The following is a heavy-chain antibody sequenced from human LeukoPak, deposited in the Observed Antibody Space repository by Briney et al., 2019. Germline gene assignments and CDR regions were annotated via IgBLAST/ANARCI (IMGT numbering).Heavy chain of an antibody. Sequence: PGGSLRLSCAASGFTFSSYSMNWVRQAPGKGLEWVSSISSSSSYIYYADSVKGRFTISRDNAKNSLYLQMNSLRAEDTAVYYCARVMDTAMGIDYWGQGTLVTVSS. CDR2: ISSSSSYI. V-gene: IGHV3-21*01. J-gene: IGHJ4*02. CDR1: GFTFSSYS. CDR3: ARVMDTAMGIDY. D-gene: IGHD5-18*01.